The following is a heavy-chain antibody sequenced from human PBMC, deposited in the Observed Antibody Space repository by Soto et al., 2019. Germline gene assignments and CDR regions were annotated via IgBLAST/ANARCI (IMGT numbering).Heavy chain of an antibody. CDR3: ATGATVDL. Sequence: QVQLVQSGAEVKKPGASVNVSCKTSGYTFTSYNIHWVRQAPGQGLEWLGIIKPSTGLTRDAQKVQGRITMTRATSASTVHMELSRLRSEDTAVYYCATGATVDLWGQGTLVNVSS. CDR2: IKPSTGLT. CDR1: GYTFTSYN. J-gene: IGHJ4*02. D-gene: IGHD1-26*01. V-gene: IGHV1-46*01.